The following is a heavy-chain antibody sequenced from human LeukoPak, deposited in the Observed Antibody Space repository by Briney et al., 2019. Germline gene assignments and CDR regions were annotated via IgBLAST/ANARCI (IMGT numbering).Heavy chain of an antibody. V-gene: IGHV1-8*01. J-gene: IGHJ6*02. CDR2: KNPNSGRT. Sequence: ASVKVSCKASGYTFTSYDINWVRQATGQGLEWMGFKNPNSGRTGFAQKFQGRFTMTTDTSISTAYMELSSLTSEDTAVYYCARGPVSSHGMDVWGQGTTATVSS. CDR1: GYTFTSYD. CDR3: ARGPVSSHGMDV.